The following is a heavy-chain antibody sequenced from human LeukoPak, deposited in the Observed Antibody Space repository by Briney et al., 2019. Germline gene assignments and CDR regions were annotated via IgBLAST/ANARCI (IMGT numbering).Heavy chain of an antibody. CDR1: GYTFTGYY. V-gene: IGHV1-8*02. D-gene: IGHD3-10*01. Sequence: ASVKVSCKASGYTFTGYYMHWVRQAPGQGLEWMGWMNPNSGNTGYAQKFQGRVTMTRNTSISTAYMELSSLRSEDTAVYYCARGPVGYYYGSGSYIDYWGQGTLVTVSS. J-gene: IGHJ4*02. CDR2: MNPNSGNT. CDR3: ARGPVGYYYGSGSYIDY.